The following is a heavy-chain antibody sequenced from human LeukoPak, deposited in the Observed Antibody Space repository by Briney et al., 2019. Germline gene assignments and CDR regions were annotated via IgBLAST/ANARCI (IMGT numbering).Heavy chain of an antibody. D-gene: IGHD6-13*01. CDR2: ISSSGDNT. CDR1: GFTFSVSV. V-gene: IGHV3-23*01. CDR3: AKEGGYSSTWY. Sequence: GGSLRLSCAASGFTFSVSVMNWVRQVPGKGLEWVSGISSSGDNTYYADSVKGRFTISRDNHKNTLHLQMNGLRADDTAIYYCAKEGGYSSTWYWGQGALVTVSS. J-gene: IGHJ4*02.